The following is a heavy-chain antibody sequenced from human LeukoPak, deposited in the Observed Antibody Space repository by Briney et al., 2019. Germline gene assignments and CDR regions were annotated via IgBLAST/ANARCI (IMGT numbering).Heavy chain of an antibody. J-gene: IGHJ3*01. CDR2: IDPYGGNT. CDR1: GYTFTGSY. D-gene: IGHD5-24*01. V-gene: IGHV1-46*01. CDR3: ARIRDGYNDAYDL. Sequence: ASVKVSCKASGYTFTGSYVHWVRQAPGQVLEWMGLIDPYGGNTNYAQNFQGRVTLTRDTSTSTLYMELSSLRSEDTAIYYCARIRDGYNDAYDLWGQGTVVTVPS.